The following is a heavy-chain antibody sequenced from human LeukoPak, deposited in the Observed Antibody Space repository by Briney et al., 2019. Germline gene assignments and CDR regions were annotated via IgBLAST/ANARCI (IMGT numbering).Heavy chain of an antibody. CDR1: GGSTSSSNYY. J-gene: IGHJ4*02. Sequence: SETLSLTCTVSGGSTSSSNYYWGWIRQPPAKGLEWIGGIHYSGNTYYNPSLKSRVTISVDTSKNQFSLKLSSVTAADTAVYYCARLGAGPTYYDFWSGYSSFYFDYWGQGTLVTVSS. CDR3: ARLGAGPTYYDFWSGYSSFYFDY. D-gene: IGHD3-3*01. CDR2: IHYSGNT. V-gene: IGHV4-39*01.